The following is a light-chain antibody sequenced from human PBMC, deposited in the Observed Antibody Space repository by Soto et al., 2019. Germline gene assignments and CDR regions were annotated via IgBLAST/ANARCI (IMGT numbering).Light chain of an antibody. Sequence: QSVLTQPPSASGSPGQSVIISCTGTSSDVGGYNSVSWYQQHPDKAPKLMIYEVNKRPSGVPDRFSGSKSGNTASLTVSGLQAEDEADYYCSSYAGSNNVLFGGGTQLTVL. J-gene: IGLJ2*01. V-gene: IGLV2-8*01. CDR3: SSYAGSNNVL. CDR2: EVN. CDR1: SSDVGGYNS.